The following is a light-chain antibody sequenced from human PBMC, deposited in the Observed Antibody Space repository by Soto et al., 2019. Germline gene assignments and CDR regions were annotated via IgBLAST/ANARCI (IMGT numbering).Light chain of an antibody. CDR3: QQYDQLPPYT. Sequence: DIQMTQSPSSLSASVGDRVTITCQASQDIKNFLNWYQQRPGKAPKLLIYDASDLETGVPSRFSRNGSVTDFTHPITSLQAYDISTYDCQQYDQLPPYTFGRGTKLEIK. V-gene: IGKV1-33*01. J-gene: IGKJ2*01. CDR1: QDIKNF. CDR2: DAS.